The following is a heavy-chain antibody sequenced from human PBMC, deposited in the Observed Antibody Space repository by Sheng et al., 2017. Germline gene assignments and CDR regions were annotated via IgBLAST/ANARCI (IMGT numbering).Heavy chain of an antibody. D-gene: IGHD3-22*01. CDR1: GGSFSGYY. Sequence: QVQLQQWGAGLLKPSETLSLTCAVYGGSFSGYYWSWIRQPPGKGLEWIGEINHSGSTNYNPSLKSRVTISVDTSKNQFSLKLSSVTAADTAVYYCARVPYYYDSSGYYWDYYYYGMDVWGQGTTVTVSS. V-gene: IGHV4-34*01. CDR2: INHSGST. CDR3: ARVPYYYDSSGYYWDYYYYGMDV. J-gene: IGHJ6*02.